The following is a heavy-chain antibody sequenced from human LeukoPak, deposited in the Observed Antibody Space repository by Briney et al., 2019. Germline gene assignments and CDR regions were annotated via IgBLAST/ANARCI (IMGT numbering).Heavy chain of an antibody. CDR1: GYTFTTYG. CDR3: ATRRGSFGSGSDSLYYFDY. V-gene: IGHV1-18*01. CDR2: ISAYNGNT. D-gene: IGHD3-10*01. Sequence: GASVTVSCKASGYTFTTYGIIWVRQAPGQGNERMGWISAYNGNTNYAQKLRGRVTMTTDTYTTTADMELRSLRCDDTAVDYCATRRGSFGSGSDSLYYFDYWGQGTLVTVSS. J-gene: IGHJ4*02.